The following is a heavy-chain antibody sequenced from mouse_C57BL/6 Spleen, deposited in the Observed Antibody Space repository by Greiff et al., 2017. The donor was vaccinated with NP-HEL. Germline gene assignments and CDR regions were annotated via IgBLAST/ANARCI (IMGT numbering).Heavy chain of an antibody. CDR2: IYPGSGST. Sequence: QVQLQQPGAELVKPGASVKMSCKASGYTFTSYWITWVKQRPGQGLEWIGDIYPGSGSTNYNEKFKSKATLTVDTSSSKAYMQLSSLTSEDSAVYYCARNYYGSSYVNAMDYWGQGTSVTVSS. V-gene: IGHV1-55*01. CDR3: ARNYYGSSYVNAMDY. D-gene: IGHD1-1*01. J-gene: IGHJ4*01. CDR1: GYTFTSYW.